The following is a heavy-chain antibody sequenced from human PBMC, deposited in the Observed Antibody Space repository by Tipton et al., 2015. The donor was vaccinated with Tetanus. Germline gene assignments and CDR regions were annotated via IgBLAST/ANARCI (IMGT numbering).Heavy chain of an antibody. CDR2: ISFDGAED. V-gene: IGHV3-30*01. D-gene: IGHD2-15*01. J-gene: IGHJ3*02. CDR1: GFTFGHHA. Sequence: SLRLSCVGSGFTFGHHALHWVRQAPGKGLEWVAVISFDGAEDHYAASVKGRLTVSRDNSKNTATFQLNSLTPEDTAVYYCARVKGRSGGFRDAYDMWGRGTRVIVSS. CDR3: ARVKGRSGGFRDAYDM.